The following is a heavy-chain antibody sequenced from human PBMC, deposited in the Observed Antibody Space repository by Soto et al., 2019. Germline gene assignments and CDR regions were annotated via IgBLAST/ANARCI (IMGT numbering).Heavy chain of an antibody. V-gene: IGHV3-30*03. CDR3: ATDRGLLWFGELYGY. J-gene: IGHJ4*02. CDR2: ISYDGSNK. CDR1: GFTFSSYG. D-gene: IGHD3-10*01. Sequence: QVQLVESGGGVVQPGRSLRLSCAASGFTFSSYGMHWVRQAPGKGLEWVAVISYDGSNKYYADSVKGRFTISRDNSKNTLYLQMNSLRAEDTAVYYCATDRGLLWFGELYGYWGQGTLVTVSS.